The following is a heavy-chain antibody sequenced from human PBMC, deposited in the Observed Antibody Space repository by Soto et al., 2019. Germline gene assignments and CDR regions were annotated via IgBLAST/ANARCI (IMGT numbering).Heavy chain of an antibody. J-gene: IGHJ4*02. D-gene: IGHD3-10*01. Sequence: SETLSLTCTVSGGSISGSYYWAWIRQPPGKGLEWIGSMYYSGSTYTNPSLRSRLTISVDTSESQASLKLTSVTAADTAVYFCARHIEVRGILTDYFDYWGQGTLVTVSS. CDR2: MYYSGST. CDR3: ARHIEVRGILTDYFDY. CDR1: GGSISGSYY. V-gene: IGHV4-39*01.